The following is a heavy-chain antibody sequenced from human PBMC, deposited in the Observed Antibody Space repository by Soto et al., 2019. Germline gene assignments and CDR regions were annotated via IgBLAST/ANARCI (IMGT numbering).Heavy chain of an antibody. CDR2: INHSGST. Sequence: SETLSLTCAVYGGSFSGYYWSWIRQPPGKGLEWIGEINHSGSTNYNPSLKSRVTISVDTSKNQFSLKLSSVTAADTAVYYCARGVPSKYDILTCYYENSNFDYWGQGTLVTVSS. J-gene: IGHJ4*01. V-gene: IGHV4-34*01. D-gene: IGHD3-9*01. CDR1: GGSFSGYY. CDR3: ARGVPSKYDILTCYYENSNFDY.